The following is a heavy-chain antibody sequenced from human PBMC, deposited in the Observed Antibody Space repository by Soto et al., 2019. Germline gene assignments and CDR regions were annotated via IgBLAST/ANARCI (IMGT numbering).Heavy chain of an antibody. Sequence: SETLSLTCTVSGGSISDISYCWGWIRQPPGKGLQWIGCMFYSGATYYNPSLKNRVTLSVDTSNNEFSLKLVSVTAPDTAVYYCARHKSGSDWLDPWRQRTLVTASS. CDR1: GGSISDISYC. J-gene: IGHJ5*02. D-gene: IGHD2-15*01. CDR2: MFYSGAT. CDR3: ARHKSGSDWLDP. V-gene: IGHV4-39*01.